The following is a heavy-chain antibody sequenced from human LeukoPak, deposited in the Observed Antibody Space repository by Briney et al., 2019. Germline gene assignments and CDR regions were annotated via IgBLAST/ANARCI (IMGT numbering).Heavy chain of an antibody. J-gene: IGHJ6*03. CDR3: ARSPAGANYYLDV. CDR1: GFTFSSYE. CDR2: ISSSGSTM. Sequence: PGGSLRLSCAASGFTFSSYEMNWVRQAPGKGLEWVSYISSSGSTMYYADSVKGRFTISRDNAKNSLSLQMNSLRAEDTAVYYCARSPAGANYYLDVWGKGTTVTISS. D-gene: IGHD1-14*01. V-gene: IGHV3-48*03.